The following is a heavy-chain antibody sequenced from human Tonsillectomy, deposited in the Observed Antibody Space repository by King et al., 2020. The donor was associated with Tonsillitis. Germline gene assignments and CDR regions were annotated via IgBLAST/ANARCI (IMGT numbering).Heavy chain of an antibody. J-gene: IGHJ6*03. CDR1: GDSFRSFA. CDR3: ARGVPKWNYNYYMDV. V-gene: IGHV1-69*01. D-gene: IGHD1-26*01. Sequence: QLVQSGAEVKKPGSSVKVTCEAPGDSFRSFAISWVRQAPGQGLEWRGGVVPLFGTTKYAQKFQGRVTITADESTSTGYMELNSLKSEDTAVYYCARGVPKWNYNYYMDVWGKGTTVTVSS. CDR2: VVPLFGTT.